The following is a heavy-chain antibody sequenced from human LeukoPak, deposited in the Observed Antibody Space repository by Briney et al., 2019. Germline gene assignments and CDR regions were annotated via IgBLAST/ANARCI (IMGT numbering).Heavy chain of an antibody. J-gene: IGHJ4*02. CDR2: ISYDGSNK. V-gene: IGHV3-30*18. D-gene: IGHD3-9*01. CDR1: GFTFSSYG. CDR3: AKPRLRYFDWLSSLDY. Sequence: GGTLRLSCAASGFTFSSYGMHWVRQAPGKGLEWVAVISYDGSNKYYADSVKGRFTISRDNSKNTLYLQMNSLRAEDTAVYYCAKPRLRYFDWLSSLDYWGQGTLVTVSS.